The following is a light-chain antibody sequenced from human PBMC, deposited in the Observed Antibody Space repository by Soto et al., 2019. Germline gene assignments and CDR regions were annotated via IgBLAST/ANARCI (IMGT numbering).Light chain of an antibody. V-gene: IGLV2-14*01. J-gene: IGLJ1*01. CDR2: EVS. CDR3: SSYTGSGTLRL. Sequence: QSALTQPASVSGSPGQSITISCTGTGSDIGTYHYVSWYQHHPGNAPKLMIYEVSNRPSGVSNRFSGSKSGNTASLTISWLQAEDEADYYCSSYTGSGTLRLFGTGTKVTVL. CDR1: GSDIGTYHY.